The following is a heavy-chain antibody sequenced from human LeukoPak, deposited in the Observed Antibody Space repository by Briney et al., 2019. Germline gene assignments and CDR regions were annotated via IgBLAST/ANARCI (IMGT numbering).Heavy chain of an antibody. Sequence: ASVKVSCKASVYTFTGYYMHWVRQAPGQGLEWMGWINPNSGGTNYAQKFQGRVTMSRDTSISTAYMELSRLRSDDTAVYYCAREAGYDSSGYYQDYWGQGTLVTVSS. J-gene: IGHJ4*02. CDR2: INPNSGGT. CDR1: VYTFTGYY. CDR3: AREAGYDSSGYYQDY. D-gene: IGHD3-22*01. V-gene: IGHV1-2*02.